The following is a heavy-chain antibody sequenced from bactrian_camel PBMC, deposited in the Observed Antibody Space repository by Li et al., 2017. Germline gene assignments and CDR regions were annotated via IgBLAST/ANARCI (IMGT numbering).Heavy chain of an antibody. CDR2: MDMTGTTR. D-gene: IGHD5*01. Sequence: EVQLVESGGGSVQAGGSLRLSCTAPGSRFGIYCMGWLRQVPGKEREGIAQMDMTGTTRVSASVKGRFTISQDDAKTTTWLQMNNLKLDDTAMYYCAPDSSPQMGCYWTRGTQVTVS. CDR3: APDSSPQMGCY. CDR1: GSRFGIYC. V-gene: IGHV3S32*01. J-gene: IGHJ4*01.